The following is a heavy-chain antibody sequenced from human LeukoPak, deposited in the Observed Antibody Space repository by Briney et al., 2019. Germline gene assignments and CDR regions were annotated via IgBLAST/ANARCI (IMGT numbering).Heavy chain of an antibody. J-gene: IGHJ4*02. Sequence: GGSLRLSCAASRFTFTRHAMSWVRQAPGKGMEWVSTTGLESVHTLCADSVQGRFTVSRDNSRDTLDLQMDNLTVDDTAIYYCVRGDDIGKHPTRAYYFDIWGQGTLVSVSS. CDR1: RFTFTRHA. D-gene: IGHD3-10*01. CDR3: VRGDDIGKHPTRAYYFDI. CDR2: TGLESVHT. V-gene: IGHV3-23*01.